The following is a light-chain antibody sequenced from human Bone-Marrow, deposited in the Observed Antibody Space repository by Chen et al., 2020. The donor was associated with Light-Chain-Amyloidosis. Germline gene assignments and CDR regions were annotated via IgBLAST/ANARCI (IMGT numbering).Light chain of an antibody. J-gene: IGLJ3*02. Sequence: SYVLTQPSSVSVAPGQTATIACGGNNIGSTSVHWYQQTPGQAPLLVVYDDSDRPSGIPVRLSGSNSGNMATLTISRVEAGDEADYYCQVWDRSSDRPVFGGGTKLTVL. V-gene: IGLV3-21*02. CDR1: NIGSTS. CDR2: DDS. CDR3: QVWDRSSDRPV.